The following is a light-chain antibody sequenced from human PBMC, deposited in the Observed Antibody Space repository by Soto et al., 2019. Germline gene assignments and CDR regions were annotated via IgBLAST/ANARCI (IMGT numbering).Light chain of an antibody. J-gene: IGLJ2*01. V-gene: IGLV2-14*01. CDR3: SSYTSTNTPVV. CDR2: EVS. CDR1: SSDVGGYNY. Sequence: QSALAQPASVSGSPGQTITISCTGTSSDVGGYNYVSWYQHNPGKAPKLLTYEVSNRPSGVSDRFPGSKSDNMASLTISGLQAEDEADYYCSSYTSTNTPVVFGGGTKVTVL.